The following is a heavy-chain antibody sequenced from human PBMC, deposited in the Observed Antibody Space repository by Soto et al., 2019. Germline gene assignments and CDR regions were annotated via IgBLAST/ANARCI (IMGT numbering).Heavy chain of an antibody. V-gene: IGHV3-72*01. Sequence: EVQLVESGGGLVQPGGSLRLSCAASGLTFSDHYVDWVRQAPGKGLEWVGRSRNKANGCTTEYAASVKGRFTISRDDSKNSLYLQMYSLKTEDTAVYYCAREHRSGPIYYGMDVWGQGTTVTVSS. D-gene: IGHD2-15*01. CDR1: GLTFSDHY. CDR3: AREHRSGPIYYGMDV. J-gene: IGHJ6*02. CDR2: SRNKANGCTT.